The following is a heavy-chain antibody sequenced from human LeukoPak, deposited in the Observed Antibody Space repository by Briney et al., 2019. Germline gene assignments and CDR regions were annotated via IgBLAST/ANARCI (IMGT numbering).Heavy chain of an antibody. CDR1: GFTFSSYG. CDR3: AKDSGSHY. CDR2: ISYDGSNK. J-gene: IGHJ4*02. V-gene: IGHV3-30*18. Sequence: PGGSLRLSCAASGFTFSSYGMHWVRQAPGKGLEWVAVISYDGSNKYYADSVKGRFTISRDNSKNTLYLQMNSLRAEDTAVYYCAKDSGSHYWGQGTLVTVSS. D-gene: IGHD1-26*01.